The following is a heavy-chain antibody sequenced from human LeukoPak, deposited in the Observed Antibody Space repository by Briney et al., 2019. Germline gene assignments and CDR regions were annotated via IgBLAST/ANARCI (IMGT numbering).Heavy chain of an antibody. V-gene: IGHV4-34*01. J-gene: IGHJ4*02. CDR2: INRSGTT. Sequence: PGGSLRLSCATSGFTFSNYGMHWIRQPPGKGLEWIGEINRSGTTNYNPSLKTRVTISVDTSKNQFSLKLSSVTAADTAVYYCAGGRVAAAVSPSGYWGQGTLVTVSS. CDR3: AGGRVAAAVSPSGY. CDR1: GFTFSNYG. D-gene: IGHD6-13*01.